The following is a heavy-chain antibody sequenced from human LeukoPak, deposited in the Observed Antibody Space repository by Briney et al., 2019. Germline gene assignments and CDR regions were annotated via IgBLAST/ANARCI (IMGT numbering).Heavy chain of an antibody. D-gene: IGHD3-10*01. CDR1: GGSVSSYY. J-gene: IGHJ6*02. Sequence: PSETLSLTCSVSGGSVSSYYWSWIRQSPGKGLEWIGYIHNSGRTNYNPSLKSRVTGFVDTSKNQFSLKLSSVTAADTAVYYCARKVTMVRGVMSNYYGMDVWGQGTTVTVSS. V-gene: IGHV4-4*08. CDR2: IHNSGRT. CDR3: ARKVTMVRGVMSNYYGMDV.